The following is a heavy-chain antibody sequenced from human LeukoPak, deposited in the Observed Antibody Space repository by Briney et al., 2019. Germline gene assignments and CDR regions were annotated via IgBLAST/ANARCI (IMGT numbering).Heavy chain of an antibody. D-gene: IGHD2-15*01. CDR3: ARRKYCSGGSCSPVFYY. Sequence: VKVSCKASGYTFTSYDINWARQATGQGLEWMGWMNPNSGNTGYAQKFQGRVTMTRNTSISTAYMELSSLRSEDTAVYYCARRKYCSGGSCSPVFYYWGQGTLVTVSS. J-gene: IGHJ4*02. CDR1: GYTFTSYD. V-gene: IGHV1-8*01. CDR2: MNPNSGNT.